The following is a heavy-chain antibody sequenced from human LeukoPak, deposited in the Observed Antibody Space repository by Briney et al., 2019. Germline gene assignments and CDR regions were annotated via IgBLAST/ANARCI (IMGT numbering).Heavy chain of an antibody. D-gene: IGHD3-22*01. J-gene: IGHJ5*02. Sequence: GGSLRLSCAASGFTFSSYSMTWVRQAPGKGLEWVSSISSSSSYIYYADSVKGRFTISRDNAKNSLYLQMNSLRAEDTAVYYCARDSRSYYDSSGYSNWFDPWGQGTLVTVSS. V-gene: IGHV3-21*01. CDR2: ISSSSSYI. CDR1: GFTFSSYS. CDR3: ARDSRSYYDSSGYSNWFDP.